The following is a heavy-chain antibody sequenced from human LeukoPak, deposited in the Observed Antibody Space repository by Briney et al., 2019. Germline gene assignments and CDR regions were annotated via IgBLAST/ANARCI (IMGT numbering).Heavy chain of an antibody. CDR2: IYYSGST. CDR1: GGSISSSSYY. J-gene: IGHJ3*02. CDR3: AAIADPFIFDI. D-gene: IGHD6-13*01. V-gene: IGHV4-61*05. Sequence: SETLSLTCTVSGGSISSSSYYWGWIRQPPGKGLEWIGYIYYSGSTNYNPSLKSRVTISVDTSKNQFSLKLSPVTAADMAVYYCAAIADPFIFDIWGQGTMVTVSS.